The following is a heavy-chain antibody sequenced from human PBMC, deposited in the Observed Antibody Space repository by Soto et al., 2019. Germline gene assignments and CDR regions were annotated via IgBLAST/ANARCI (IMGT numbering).Heavy chain of an antibody. Sequence: WASVKVSCKASGGTFSSYAISWVRQAPGQGLEWMGGIIPIFGTANYAQKFQDRVTITADESTSTAYMELSSLRSEDTAVYYCARLAYSSGWYKGGGMDVWGQGTTVTVSS. CDR2: IIPIFGTA. J-gene: IGHJ6*02. V-gene: IGHV1-69*13. D-gene: IGHD6-19*01. CDR3: ARLAYSSGWYKGGGMDV. CDR1: GGTFSSYA.